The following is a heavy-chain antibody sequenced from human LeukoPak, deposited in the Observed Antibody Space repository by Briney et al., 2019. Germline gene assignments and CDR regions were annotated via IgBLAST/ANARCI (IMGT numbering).Heavy chain of an antibody. D-gene: IGHD2-2*01. Sequence: KISCKGSGYSFTGSWIGWVRQMPGKGLEWMGIVYPGDSDTRYSPSFQGQVTISADKSINTAYLQWSSLKASDTAMYYCARHSVPSCSSTSCYHYYYYGMDVWGQGTTVTVSS. J-gene: IGHJ6*02. CDR1: GYSFTGSW. V-gene: IGHV5-51*01. CDR3: ARHSVPSCSSTSCYHYYYYGMDV. CDR2: VYPGDSDT.